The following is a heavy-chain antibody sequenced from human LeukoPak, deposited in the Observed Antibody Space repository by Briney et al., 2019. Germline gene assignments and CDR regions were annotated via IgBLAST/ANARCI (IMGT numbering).Heavy chain of an antibody. J-gene: IGHJ6*03. CDR3: ARVGADLKKYYTDV. V-gene: IGHV3-7*01. CDR1: GFKFRSYR. D-gene: IGHD6-6*01. CDR2: IKESESEG. Sequence: PGGSLRLSCAATGFKFRSYRMTWLRQAPGKGPEWVATIKESESEGYYVDSVKGRFTISRDNAKNSLHLHMNSLRVEDTAVYYCARVGADLKKYYTDVWGKGTTVTVSS.